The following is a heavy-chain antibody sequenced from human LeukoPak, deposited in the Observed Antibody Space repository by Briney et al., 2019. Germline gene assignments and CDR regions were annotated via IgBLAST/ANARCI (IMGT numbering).Heavy chain of an antibody. Sequence: PSETLSLTCTVSGGSISSYYWSWIRQPPGKGLEWIGYIYYSGSTNYNPSLKSRVTISVGTSKNQFSLKLSSVTAADTAVYYCAREGLRLGELSFPDYWGQGTLVTVSS. D-gene: IGHD3-16*02. CDR1: GGSISSYY. CDR3: AREGLRLGELSFPDY. V-gene: IGHV4-59*01. J-gene: IGHJ4*02. CDR2: IYYSGST.